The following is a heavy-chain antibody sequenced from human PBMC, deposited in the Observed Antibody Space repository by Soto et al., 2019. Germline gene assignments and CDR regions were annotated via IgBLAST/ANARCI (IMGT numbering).Heavy chain of an antibody. CDR1: GFTFSSYS. Sequence: GGSLRLSCAASGFTFSSYSMNWVRQAPGKGLEWVSSISSSSSYIYYADPVKGRFTISRDNAKNSLYLQMNSLRAEDTAVYYCARVPAPFSSGWYDYWGQGTLVTVSS. CDR2: ISSSSSYI. J-gene: IGHJ4*02. D-gene: IGHD6-19*01. CDR3: ARVPAPFSSGWYDY. V-gene: IGHV3-21*01.